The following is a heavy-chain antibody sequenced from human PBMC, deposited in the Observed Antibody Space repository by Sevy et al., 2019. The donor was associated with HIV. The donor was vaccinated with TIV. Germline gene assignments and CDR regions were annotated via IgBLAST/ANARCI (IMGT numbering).Heavy chain of an antibody. D-gene: IGHD1-26*01. J-gene: IGHJ3*02. CDR3: ARGGSYWSFSKNYAFDI. Sequence: ASVKVSCKASGGTFSSYAISWVRQAPGQGLEWMGGIIPIFGTANYTQKVQGRVTITADKSTSTAYMELSSLRSEDTAVSYCARGGSYWSFSKNYAFDIWGQGTMVTVSS. CDR1: GGTFSSYA. V-gene: IGHV1-69*06. CDR2: IIPIFGTA.